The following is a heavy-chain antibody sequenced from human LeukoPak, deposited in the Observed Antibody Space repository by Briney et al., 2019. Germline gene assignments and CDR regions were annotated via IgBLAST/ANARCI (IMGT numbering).Heavy chain of an antibody. CDR2: ISSSSSTI. CDR1: GFTFSSYS. D-gene: IGHD3-10*01. CDR3: AITMVRGVIITTPGDY. J-gene: IGHJ4*02. Sequence: GGSLRLSCAASGFTFSSYSMNWVRQAPGKGLEWVSYISSSSSTIYYADSVKGRFTISRDNAKNSLYLQMNSLRAEDTAVYYCAITMVRGVIITTPGDYWGQGTLVTVSS. V-gene: IGHV3-48*01.